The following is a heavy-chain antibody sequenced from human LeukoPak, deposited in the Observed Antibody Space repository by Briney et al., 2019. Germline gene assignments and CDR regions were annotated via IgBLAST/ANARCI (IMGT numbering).Heavy chain of an antibody. CDR1: GFALKSYS. Sequence: GGSLRLSCAGSGFALKSYSLTWVRQAPGKGLEWVSSISSTSAYIHYADSVKGRFTISRDNVDNVVYLEMNSLGAEDAATYYCARVAVSGPTGWFDSWGQGTLVIVSS. J-gene: IGHJ5*01. D-gene: IGHD2-8*02. CDR3: ARVAVSGPTGWFDS. V-gene: IGHV3-21*01. CDR2: ISSTSAYI.